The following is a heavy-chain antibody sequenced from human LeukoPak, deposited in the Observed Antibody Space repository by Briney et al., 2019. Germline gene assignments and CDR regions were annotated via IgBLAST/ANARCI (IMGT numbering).Heavy chain of an antibody. D-gene: IGHD3-16*02. CDR2: INAGNGNT. J-gene: IGHJ6*02. CDR3: ARTIDDYVWGSYRYTDSYGMDV. CDR1: GYPFSIYD. Sequence: ASVKVSCKASGYPFSIYDINWVRQAPGQRLEWMGWINAGNGNTKYSQKFQGRVTITRDTSASAAYTELSSLRSEDTAVYYCARTIDDYVWGSYRYTDSYGMDVWGQGTTVTVSS. V-gene: IGHV1-3*01.